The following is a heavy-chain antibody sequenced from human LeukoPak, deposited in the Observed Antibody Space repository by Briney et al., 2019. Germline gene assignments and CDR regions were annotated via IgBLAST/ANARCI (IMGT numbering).Heavy chain of an antibody. D-gene: IGHD1-26*01. V-gene: IGHV1-2*02. CDR2: INPNSGGT. CDR3: ARESRWELTPQRSLSDY. J-gene: IGHJ4*02. Sequence: GASVTVSCKASGYTFTGYYMHWVRQAPGQGLEWMGWINPNSGGTNYAQKFQGRVTMTRDTSISTAYMELSRLRSDDTAVYYCARESRWELTPQRSLSDYWGQGTLVTVSS. CDR1: GYTFTGYY.